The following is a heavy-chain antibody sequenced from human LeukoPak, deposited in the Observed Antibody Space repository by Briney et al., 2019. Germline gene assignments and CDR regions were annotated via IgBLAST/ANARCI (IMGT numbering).Heavy chain of an antibody. CDR2: IRYDGSNK. Sequence: GGSLRLSCAASGFTLSNYDMHWVRQAPGKGLEWVAFIRYDGSNKDYADSVKGRFTISRDNSKNTLLLQMNSLRAEDTAVYYCARDSDYGDHYWGQGTLVTVSS. CDR1: GFTLSNYD. CDR3: ARDSDYGDHY. J-gene: IGHJ4*02. V-gene: IGHV3-30*02. D-gene: IGHD4-17*01.